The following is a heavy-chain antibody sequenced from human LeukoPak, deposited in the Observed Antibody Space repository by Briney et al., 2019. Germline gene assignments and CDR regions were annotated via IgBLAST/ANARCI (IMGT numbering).Heavy chain of an antibody. J-gene: IGHJ6*03. V-gene: IGHV1-69*01. CDR3: ATLYDMIAMEYYYYYYMDV. CDR1: GGTFSTYA. D-gene: IGHD2-21*01. CDR2: IIPIFGTA. Sequence: SVKVSCXASGGTFSTYAISWVRQAHGQGLEWMAGIIPIFGTANYAQKFQGRVTITADESTSTAYMELSSLRSEDTAVYYCATLYDMIAMEYYYYYYMDVWGKGTTVTVSS.